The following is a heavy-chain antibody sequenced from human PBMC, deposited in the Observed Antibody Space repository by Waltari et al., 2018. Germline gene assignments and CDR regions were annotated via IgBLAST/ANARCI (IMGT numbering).Heavy chain of an antibody. J-gene: IGHJ6*02. CDR1: GDTFNTYA. CDR2: TILISGTP. D-gene: IGHD4-17*01. Sequence: QVQLVQSGAEVKKPGSSVKVSCKASGDTFNTYAVSWVRQAPGQGLEWMVGTILISGTPNDAQNFQGRATITAADSATTAYMGLSSLRSEDTAVYYCARHSAVTKGGDYHFYAMDVWGQGTTVTVSS. V-gene: IGHV1-69*12. CDR3: ARHSAVTKGGDYHFYAMDV.